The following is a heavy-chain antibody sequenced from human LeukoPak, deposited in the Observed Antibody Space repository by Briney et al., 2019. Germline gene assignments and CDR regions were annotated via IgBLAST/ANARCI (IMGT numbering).Heavy chain of an antibody. CDR2: IKQDGSEK. V-gene: IGHV3-7*01. J-gene: IGHJ5*02. CDR3: ARDRVAKGNWFDP. Sequence: GGSLRLSCAASGFTFSSYWMSWVRQAPGKGLEWVANIKQDGSEKYYVDSVKGRFTISRDNAKNSLYLQMNSLRAEDTAVYYCARDRVAKGNWFDPSGQGTLVTVSS. CDR1: GFTFSSYW. D-gene: IGHD2-15*01.